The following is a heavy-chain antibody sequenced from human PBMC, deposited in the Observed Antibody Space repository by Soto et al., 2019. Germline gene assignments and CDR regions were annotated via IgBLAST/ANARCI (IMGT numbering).Heavy chain of an antibody. Sequence: SLRLSCAASGFTFSNAWMSWVRQAPGKGLEWVGRIKSKTDGGTTDYAAPVKGRFTISRDDSKNTLYLQMNSLKTEDTAVYYCTTDLRGYCSSTSCYPGWFDPWGQGTLVTVSS. J-gene: IGHJ5*02. CDR1: GFTFSNAW. D-gene: IGHD2-2*01. CDR3: TTDLRGYCSSTSCYPGWFDP. CDR2: IKSKTDGGTT. V-gene: IGHV3-15*01.